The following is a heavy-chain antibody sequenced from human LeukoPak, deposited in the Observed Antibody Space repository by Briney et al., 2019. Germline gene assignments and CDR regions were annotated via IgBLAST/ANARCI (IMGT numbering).Heavy chain of an antibody. CDR3: AKIPRYSYGYGSIFDY. J-gene: IGHJ4*02. Sequence: GGSLRLSCAASRFTFRSYAMTWVRQAPGKGLEWVSDISASGGSTYYADSVKGRFTISRDNSKNTLYLQMGSLRAEDTAVYYCAKIPRYSYGYGSIFDYWGQGTLVTVSS. V-gene: IGHV3-23*01. CDR1: RFTFRSYA. D-gene: IGHD5-18*01. CDR2: ISASGGST.